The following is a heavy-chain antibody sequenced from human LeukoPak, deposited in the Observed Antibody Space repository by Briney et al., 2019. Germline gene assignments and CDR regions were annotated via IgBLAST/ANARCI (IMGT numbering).Heavy chain of an antibody. J-gene: IGHJ6*03. CDR2: ISSSSNYI. D-gene: IGHD1-26*01. Sequence: GGSLRLSCAASGFSFSSYSMKWVRQAPGKGLEWVSSISSSSNYIYYADSVKGRFTISRDNAKNSLYLQMNSLRAEDTAVYYCARDPYSGNYGNYYYYMDVWGKGTTVTISS. V-gene: IGHV3-21*01. CDR3: ARDPYSGNYGNYYYYMDV. CDR1: GFSFSSYS.